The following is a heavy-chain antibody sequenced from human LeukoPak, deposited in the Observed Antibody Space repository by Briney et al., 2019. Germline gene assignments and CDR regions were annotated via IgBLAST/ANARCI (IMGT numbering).Heavy chain of an antibody. CDR3: ARAVGPFDY. CDR2: IWYDGSIK. J-gene: IGHJ4*02. CDR1: GFTFSTYG. Sequence: GGSLRLSCAASGFTFSTYGIHWVRQAPGKGLEWVAVIWYDGSIKCYADSVKGRFTISRDNSKNTLYLQMNSLRAEDTAIYYCARAVGPFDYWGQGTLVTVSS. V-gene: IGHV3-33*01. D-gene: IGHD1-26*01.